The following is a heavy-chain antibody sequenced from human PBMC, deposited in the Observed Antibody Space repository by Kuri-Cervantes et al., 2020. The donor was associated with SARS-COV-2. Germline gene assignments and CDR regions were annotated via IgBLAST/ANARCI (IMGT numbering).Heavy chain of an antibody. D-gene: IGHD1-20*01. Sequence: GGSLRPSCAASGFTFSSYSMNWVRQAPGKGLEWVSSISSSSSYIYYADSVKGRFTISRDNAKNSLYLQMNSLRAEDTAVYYCARGNNWNVYDPTYFDYWGQGTLVTVSS. CDR3: ARGNNWNVYDPTYFDY. V-gene: IGHV3-21*01. CDR1: GFTFSSYS. CDR2: ISSSSSYI. J-gene: IGHJ4*02.